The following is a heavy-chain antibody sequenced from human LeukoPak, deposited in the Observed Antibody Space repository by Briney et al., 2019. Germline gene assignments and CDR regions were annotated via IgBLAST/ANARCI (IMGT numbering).Heavy chain of an antibody. V-gene: IGHV3-33*01. D-gene: IGHD6-19*01. CDR2: IWYDGNNE. CDR3: ARGIAVAGTYYIDY. J-gene: IGHJ4*02. CDR1: GFTFSGYG. Sequence: PGGSLRLSCAASGFTFSGYGILWVRQAPGKGLEWVAVIWYDGNNEYYADSVKGRFTISRDNSKNTLYLQMNSLRVEDTAVYYCARGIAVAGTYYIDYWGQGTLVTVSS.